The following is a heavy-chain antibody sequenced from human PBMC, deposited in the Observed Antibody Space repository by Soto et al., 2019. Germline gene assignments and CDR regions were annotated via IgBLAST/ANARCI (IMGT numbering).Heavy chain of an antibody. Sequence: QVPLVQSGAEVKKPGASVKVSCKASGYTFTSYGISWVRQAPGQGLEWMGWISAYNGNTNYAQKLQGRVTMTTDTSTSTAYMELRSLRSDDTAVYYCARSVDLELRYYYYYMDVWGKGTTVTVSS. CDR2: ISAYNGNT. CDR3: ARSVDLELRYYYYYMDV. J-gene: IGHJ6*03. V-gene: IGHV1-18*01. CDR1: GYTFTSYG. D-gene: IGHD1-7*01.